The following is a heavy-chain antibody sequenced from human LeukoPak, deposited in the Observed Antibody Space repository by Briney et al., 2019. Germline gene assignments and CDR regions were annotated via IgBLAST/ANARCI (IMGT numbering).Heavy chain of an antibody. CDR1: GFTFSSYG. Sequence: PGRSLRLSCAASGFTFSSYGMHWVRQAPGKGLEWVAVISYDGSNNYYADSVKGRFTISRDNSKNTLYLQMNSLRAEDTAVYYCAKDGATAMAFDYWGQGTLVTVSS. V-gene: IGHV3-30*18. J-gene: IGHJ4*02. CDR2: ISYDGSNN. D-gene: IGHD5-18*01. CDR3: AKDGATAMAFDY.